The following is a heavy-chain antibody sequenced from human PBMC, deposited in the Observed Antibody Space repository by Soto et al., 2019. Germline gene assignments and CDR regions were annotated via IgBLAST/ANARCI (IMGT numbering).Heavy chain of an antibody. V-gene: IGHV3-9*01. CDR1: GFTFDDYA. CDR2: ISWNSGSI. Sequence: EVQLVESGGGLVQPGRSLRLSCAASGFTFDDYAMHWVRQAPGKGLEWVSGISWNSGSIGYADSVKGRFTISGDNAKNSLYLQMNSLRAEDTALYYCAKDSSSWYGYFQHWGQGTLVTVSS. CDR3: AKDSSSWYGYFQH. D-gene: IGHD6-13*01. J-gene: IGHJ1*01.